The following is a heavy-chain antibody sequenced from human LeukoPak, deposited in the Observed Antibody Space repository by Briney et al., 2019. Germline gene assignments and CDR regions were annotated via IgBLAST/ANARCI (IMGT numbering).Heavy chain of an antibody. CDR2: ISSDGTGT. J-gene: IGHJ4*02. CDR1: GFTFSSYW. Sequence: PGGSLRLSCAASGFTFSSYWMHWVRQAPGKGLVWVSRISSDGTGTSYADSVKGRFTISRDNAKNTLYLQTSSLRAEDTAVYYCASTHSFDGSRHRNSMGYWGQGTLVTVSS. D-gene: IGHD5-24*01. V-gene: IGHV3-74*01. CDR3: ASTHSFDGSRHRNSMGY.